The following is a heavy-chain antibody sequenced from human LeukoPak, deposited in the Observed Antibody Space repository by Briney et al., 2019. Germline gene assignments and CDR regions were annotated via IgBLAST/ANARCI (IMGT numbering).Heavy chain of an antibody. J-gene: IGHJ4*02. D-gene: IGHD3-22*01. CDR2: IYPGDSDT. V-gene: IGHV5-51*01. Sequence: GESLKISCKGSGYSFTSYWIGWVRQMPGKGLEWMGIIYPGDSDTRYSPSFQGQVTISADKPISTAYLQGSSLHASDTAMYYCARQRYYDSSGYLDYWGEGTLVTVSS. CDR3: ARQRYYDSSGYLDY. CDR1: GYSFTSYW.